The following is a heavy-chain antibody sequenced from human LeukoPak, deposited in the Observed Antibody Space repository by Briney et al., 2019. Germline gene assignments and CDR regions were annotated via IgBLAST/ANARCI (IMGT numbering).Heavy chain of an antibody. J-gene: IGHJ4*02. CDR2: IYYSGST. CDR1: GGSISSGDYY. V-gene: IGHV4-30-4*08. Sequence: SETLSLTCTVSGGSISSGDYYWSWIRQPPGKGLEWIGYIYYSGSTYYNPSLKSRVTISVDTSKNQFSLKLSSVTAADTAVYYCAREREQGSYFDYWGQGTLVTVS. CDR3: AREREQGSYFDY. D-gene: IGHD1-26*01.